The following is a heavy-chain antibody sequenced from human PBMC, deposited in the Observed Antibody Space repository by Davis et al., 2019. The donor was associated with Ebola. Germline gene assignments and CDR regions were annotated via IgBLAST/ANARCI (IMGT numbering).Heavy chain of an antibody. V-gene: IGHV3-9*01. J-gene: IGHJ4*02. CDR1: GFTFDDYA. Sequence: PGGSLRLSCAASGFTFDDYAMHWVRQAPGKGLEWVSGISWNSGSIGYADSVKGRFTISRDNAKNSLYLQMNSLRAEDTAVYYCARDVTARNRDFDYWGQGTLVTVSS. CDR3: ARDVTARNRDFDY. CDR2: ISWNSGSI. D-gene: IGHD5-18*01.